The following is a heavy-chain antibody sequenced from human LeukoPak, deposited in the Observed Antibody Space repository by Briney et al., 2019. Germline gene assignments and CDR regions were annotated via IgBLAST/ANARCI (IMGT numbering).Heavy chain of an antibody. Sequence: GSLRLSCAASGFTFSSYGMHWVRQAPGKGLEWVAFIQYDGSNKYYVDSVKGRFTISRDNSKDTLYLQMNSLSAEDTAVYYCAKGFDFWSGRFDYWGQGTLVTVSS. D-gene: IGHD3-3*01. V-gene: IGHV3-30*02. J-gene: IGHJ4*02. CDR3: AKGFDFWSGRFDY. CDR2: IQYDGSNK. CDR1: GFTFSSYG.